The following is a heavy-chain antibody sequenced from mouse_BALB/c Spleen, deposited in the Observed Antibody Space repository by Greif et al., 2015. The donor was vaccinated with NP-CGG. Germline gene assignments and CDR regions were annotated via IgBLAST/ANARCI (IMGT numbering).Heavy chain of an antibody. CDR2: IRNKANGYTT. J-gene: IGHJ2*01. V-gene: IGHV7-3*02. CDR3: ARAYRYDVAFDY. Sequence: EVKLVEPGGGLVQPGGSLRLSCATSGLTFTDYYMSWVRQPPGKALEWLGFIRNKANGYTTEYSASVKGRFTISRDNSQSILYLQMNTLRAEDSATYYCARAYRYDVAFDYWGRGTTLTVSS. D-gene: IGHD2-14*01. CDR1: GLTFTDYY.